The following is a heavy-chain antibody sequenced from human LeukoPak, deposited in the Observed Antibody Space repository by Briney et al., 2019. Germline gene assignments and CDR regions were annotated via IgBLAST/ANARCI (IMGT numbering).Heavy chain of an antibody. Sequence: GGSLRLSCAASGFTFSSYRMNWLRQAPGKGLEWVSSISSSSSYIYYADSVKGRFTIHRDNAKNSLYLPMNNLRAEGTAVYYCARGSANAFDIWGQGTMVTVSS. CDR1: GFTFSSYR. CDR3: ARGSANAFDI. D-gene: IGHD2-15*01. V-gene: IGHV3-21*01. J-gene: IGHJ3*02. CDR2: ISSSSSYI.